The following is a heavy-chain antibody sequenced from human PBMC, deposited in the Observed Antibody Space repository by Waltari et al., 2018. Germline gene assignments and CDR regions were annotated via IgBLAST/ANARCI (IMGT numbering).Heavy chain of an antibody. CDR3: ASYYYDSSGYRRHFDY. CDR2: IYYSGST. J-gene: IGHJ4*02. D-gene: IGHD3-22*01. CDR1: GGSISSSSYY. Sequence: QLQLQESGPGLVKPSETLSLTCTVSGGSISSSSYYWGWNRKPPGKGLGWIGSIYYSGSTYYNPSLKSRVTISVDTSKNQFSLKLSSVTAADTAVYYCASYYYDSSGYRRHFDYWGQGTLVTVSS. V-gene: IGHV4-39*07.